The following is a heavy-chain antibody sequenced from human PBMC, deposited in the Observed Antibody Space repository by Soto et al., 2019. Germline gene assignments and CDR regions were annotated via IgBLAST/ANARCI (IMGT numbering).Heavy chain of an antibody. CDR1: GFTFSSYW. Sequence: HPGGSLILSCAASGFTFSSYWMSCVRQAPGKGLEWVANIKQDGSEKYYVDSVKGRFTISRDNAKNSLYLQMNSLRAEDTAVYYCARDRMYTGFDYWGQGPLVTVST. CDR3: ARDRMYTGFDY. J-gene: IGHJ4*02. V-gene: IGHV3-7*01. D-gene: IGHD1-1*01. CDR2: IKQDGSEK.